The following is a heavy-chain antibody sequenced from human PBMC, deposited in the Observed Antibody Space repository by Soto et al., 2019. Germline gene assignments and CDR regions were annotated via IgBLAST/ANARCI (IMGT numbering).Heavy chain of an antibody. CDR3: ARGWTEQQLSGPGYYMDV. V-gene: IGHV4-59*01. CDR2: IYYSGST. J-gene: IGHJ6*03. CDR1: GGSIRSYY. D-gene: IGHD6-13*01. Sequence: SETLALPSTVSGGSIRSYYWSWIRQPPGKGLEWIGYIYYSGSTNYNPSLKSRVTISVDTSKNQFSLKLSSVTAADTAVYYCARGWTEQQLSGPGYYMDVWGKGTTVTVSS.